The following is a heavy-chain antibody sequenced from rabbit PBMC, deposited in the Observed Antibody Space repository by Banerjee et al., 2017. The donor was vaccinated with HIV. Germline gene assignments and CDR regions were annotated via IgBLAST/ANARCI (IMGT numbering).Heavy chain of an antibody. CDR1: GFSFSSSYW. J-gene: IGHJ6*01. Sequence: QSLEESGGDLVKPGASLTLTCTASGFSFSSSYWICWVRQAPGKGLEWIACIYTGSSGRTYYASWAKGRFTIPQTSSTTVTLQMTSLTAADTATYFCARGSANSGYNGGMDLWGPGTLVTVS. CDR2: IYTGSSGRT. CDR3: ARGSANSGYNGGMDL. D-gene: IGHD1-1*01. V-gene: IGHV1S40*01.